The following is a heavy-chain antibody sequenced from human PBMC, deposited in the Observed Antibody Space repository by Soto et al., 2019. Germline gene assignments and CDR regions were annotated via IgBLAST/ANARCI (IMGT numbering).Heavy chain of an antibody. D-gene: IGHD5-12*01. CDR3: ARDVVATSDYYYYGMDV. J-gene: IGHJ6*02. CDR2: IWYDGSNK. V-gene: IGHV3-33*01. CDR1: GFTFSSYG. Sequence: GGSLRLSCAASGFTFSSYGMHWVRQAPGKGLEWVAVIWYDGSNKYYADSVKGRFTISRDNSKNTLYLQMNSLRAEDTAVYYCARDVVATSDYYYYGMDVWGQGTTVTVSS.